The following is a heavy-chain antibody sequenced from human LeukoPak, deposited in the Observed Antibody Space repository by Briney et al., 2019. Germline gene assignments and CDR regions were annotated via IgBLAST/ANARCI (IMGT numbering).Heavy chain of an antibody. CDR2: ISGSGGST. J-gene: IGHJ4*02. V-gene: IGHV3-23*01. Sequence: GGSLRLSCAASGFTFSSYAMSWVRQAPGKGLEWVSAISGSGGSTYYADSVKGRFSISRDNAKNSLYLQMNSLRGEDTAVYYCARRYCSSTSCLLDYWGQGTLVTVSS. CDR3: ARRYCSSTSCLLDY. D-gene: IGHD2-2*01. CDR1: GFTFSSYA.